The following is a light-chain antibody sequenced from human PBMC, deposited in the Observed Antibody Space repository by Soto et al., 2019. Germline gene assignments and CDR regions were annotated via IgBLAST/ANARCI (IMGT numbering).Light chain of an antibody. Sequence: QSVLTQPASVSGSPGQAITNSCTGNSRDFGVYNYVSWYEQHPGKAPKLMIYYVNNRPSGVSNRFSGSKSGNTASLTISGLQSYYEADYYCSSYRSTTILFGTGTKVTVL. V-gene: IGLV2-14*01. CDR2: YVN. J-gene: IGLJ1*01. CDR3: SSYRSTTIL. CDR1: SRDFGVYNY.